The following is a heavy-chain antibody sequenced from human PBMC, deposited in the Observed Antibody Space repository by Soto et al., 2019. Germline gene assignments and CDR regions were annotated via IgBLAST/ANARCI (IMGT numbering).Heavy chain of an antibody. CDR3: AMGFRNDYSDGYFQY. CDR1: GFTFTSYG. D-gene: IGHD2-15*01. Sequence: ASVKVSCKASGFTFTSYGINWVRQAPGQGPQWMGWISAYNGKTNYAQNLQDRVTMTTDTSTSTAYMELRNLRSDDTAVYYCAMGFRNDYSDGYFQYRGQGTLVTGSS. V-gene: IGHV1-18*01. CDR2: ISAYNGKT. J-gene: IGHJ1*01.